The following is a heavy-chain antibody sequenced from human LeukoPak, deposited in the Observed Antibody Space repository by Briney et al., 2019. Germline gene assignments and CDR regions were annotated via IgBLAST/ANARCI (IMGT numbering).Heavy chain of an antibody. V-gene: IGHV4-34*01. Sequence: SETLSLTCAVYGGSFSGYYWSWIRQPPGKGLEWIGEINHSGSTNYNPSLKSRVTKSVDTSKNQFSLKLSSVTAADTAVYYCARGPAGHFDYWGQGTLVTVSS. CDR1: GGSFSGYY. CDR3: ARGPAGHFDY. D-gene: IGHD2-2*01. CDR2: INHSGST. J-gene: IGHJ4*02.